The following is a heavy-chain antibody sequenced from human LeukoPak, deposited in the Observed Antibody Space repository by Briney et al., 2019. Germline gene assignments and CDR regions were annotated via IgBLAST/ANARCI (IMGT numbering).Heavy chain of an antibody. CDR3: ARGLVVGGTGVWAFDI. CDR2: IYKVGNT. Sequence: PGGSLRLSCAASGFTVSNNYMSWVRQARENGLEWVSVIYKVGNTFYADFVKGRFTISRDNSKNTLYLQMNSLRAEDTALYYCARGLVVGGTGVWAFDIWGQGTMVTVSS. CDR1: GFTVSNNY. J-gene: IGHJ3*02. D-gene: IGHD1-26*01. V-gene: IGHV3-66*01.